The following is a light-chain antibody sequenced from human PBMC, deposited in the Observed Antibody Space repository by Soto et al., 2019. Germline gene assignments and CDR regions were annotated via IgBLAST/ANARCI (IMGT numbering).Light chain of an antibody. Sequence: DIQMTQSPSSLSASVGDRVTITCRASQSISAYLNWYQQKPGKAPKLLIYATSSLESGLPSRFSGSGSGTDFSLTISTLQPEDFATYYCQQGKTTAGRFGRGT. CDR1: QSISAY. CDR2: ATS. V-gene: IGKV1-39*01. CDR3: QQGKTTAGR. J-gene: IGKJ1*01.